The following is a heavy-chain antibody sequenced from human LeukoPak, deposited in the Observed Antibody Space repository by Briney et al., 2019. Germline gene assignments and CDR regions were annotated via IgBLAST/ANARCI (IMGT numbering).Heavy chain of an antibody. CDR3: ATGNPARRQWLVRGWE. V-gene: IGHV1-69*04. D-gene: IGHD6-19*01. CDR1: GGTFSSYA. J-gene: IGHJ4*02. Sequence: SSVHVSCQASGGTFSSYAISWVRQAPAQGLEWMGRIIPILGIANYAQKLQGRVTITADKSTSTAYMELSSLRSGDTAVYYCATGNPARRQWLVRGWEWGQGPLVTVSS. CDR2: IIPILGIA.